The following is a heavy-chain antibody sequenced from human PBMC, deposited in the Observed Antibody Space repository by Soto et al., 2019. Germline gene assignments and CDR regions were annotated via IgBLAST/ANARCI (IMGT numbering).Heavy chain of an antibody. CDR3: AKSHEFGVVILYYFDY. D-gene: IGHD3-3*01. J-gene: IGHJ4*02. CDR1: GFTFSSYA. V-gene: IGHV3-23*01. Sequence: LRLSCAASGFTFSSYAMNWVRQAPGKGLEWVSAISGSGGSTYYADSVKGRFTISRDNSKNTLYLQMNSLRAEDTAVYYCAKSHEFGVVILYYFDYWGQGTLVTVSS. CDR2: ISGSGGST.